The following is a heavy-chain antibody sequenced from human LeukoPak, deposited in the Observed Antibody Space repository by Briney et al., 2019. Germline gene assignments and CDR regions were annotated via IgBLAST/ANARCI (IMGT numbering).Heavy chain of an antibody. J-gene: IGHJ4*02. D-gene: IGHD3-22*01. Sequence: GGSLRLSCAASGFSFRSYALNWVRQAPGKGLEWVSTISGSGDETIYAASVKGRFTISRDNSKNTLYLQMNSLRAEDTAVYYCARDLYYYDSSGYNFDYWGQGTLVTVSS. CDR3: ARDLYYYDSSGYNFDY. CDR1: GFSFRSYA. V-gene: IGHV3-23*01. CDR2: ISGSGDET.